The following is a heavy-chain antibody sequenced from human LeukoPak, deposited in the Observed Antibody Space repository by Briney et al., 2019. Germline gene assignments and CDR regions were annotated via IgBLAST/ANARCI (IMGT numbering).Heavy chain of an antibody. CDR1: GYTFTGYY. Sequence: ASVKVSCKASGYTFTGYYMHWVRQAPGQGLEWMGWINPNSGGTNYAQKFQGRVTMTRDTSISTAYMELSRLRSDDTAAYYCARVRISGLLWFGELHDAFDIWGQGTMVTVSS. D-gene: IGHD3-10*01. J-gene: IGHJ3*02. V-gene: IGHV1-2*02. CDR3: ARVRISGLLWFGELHDAFDI. CDR2: INPNSGGT.